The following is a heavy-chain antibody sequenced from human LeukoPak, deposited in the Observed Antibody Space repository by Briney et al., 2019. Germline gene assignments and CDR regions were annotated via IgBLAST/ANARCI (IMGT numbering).Heavy chain of an antibody. D-gene: IGHD1-26*01. CDR2: IKEEGSEK. Sequence: GGSLRLSCAASGFTFSSYWMSWVCQAPGKGLEWVANIKEEGSEKYYVDSVKGRFTISRDNAKNSLYLQMDSLRAEDTAVYYCARGGKYHFDYWGQGTLVTVSS. CDR3: ARGGKYHFDY. J-gene: IGHJ4*02. V-gene: IGHV3-7*01. CDR1: GFTFSSYW.